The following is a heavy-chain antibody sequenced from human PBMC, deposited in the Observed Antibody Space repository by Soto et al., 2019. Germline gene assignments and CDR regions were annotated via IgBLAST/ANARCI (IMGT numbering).Heavy chain of an antibody. J-gene: IGHJ6*03. D-gene: IGHD2-2*01. CDR1: GGSFSGYY. V-gene: IGHV4-34*01. CDR3: ARGIRVVVPAAMAGGGYYYYMDV. CDR2: INHSGST. Sequence: QVQLQQWGAGLLKPSETLSLTCAVYGGSFSGYYWSWIRQPPGKGLEWIGEINHSGSTNYNPSLKRRANISVKTTKNQFTLKLSSVTAADTAVYYCARGIRVVVPAAMAGGGYYYYMDVWGKGTTVTVSS.